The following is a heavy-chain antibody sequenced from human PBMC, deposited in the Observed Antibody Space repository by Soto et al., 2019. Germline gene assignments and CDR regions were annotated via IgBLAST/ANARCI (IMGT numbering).Heavy chain of an antibody. D-gene: IGHD2-2*01. CDR2: ISSSSSYI. CDR1: GFTFSSYS. CDR3: HRDQTVGVPENPTPPHSFDY. V-gene: IGHV3-21*01. J-gene: IGHJ4*02. Sequence: PGRSLRLSCAASGFTFSSYSMNWVRHAPGKGLEWVSSISSSSSYIYYADSVKGRFTISRDNAKNSLYLQMNSLRAEDTAVYYSHRDQTVGVPENPTPPHSFDYWGQGTLVTVSS.